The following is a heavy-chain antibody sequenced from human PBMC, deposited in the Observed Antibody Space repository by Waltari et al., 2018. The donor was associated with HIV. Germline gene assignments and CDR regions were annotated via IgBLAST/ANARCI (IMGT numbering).Heavy chain of an antibody. V-gene: IGHV2-5*01. CDR2: IYGNDIK. J-gene: IGHJ5*02. CDR3: AHRRLARAVAGTLYNWFDP. CDR1: GFSLSTSGVG. D-gene: IGHD6-19*01. Sequence: QITLKESGPTLVKPTQTLTLTCTFSGFSLSTSGVGVGWLRQPPGKALEWVALIYGNDIKRYSPSLKTRLTITKDTSKNQVVLTLTNVDPVDTATYYCAHRRLARAVAGTLYNWFDPWGQGSLVTVSS.